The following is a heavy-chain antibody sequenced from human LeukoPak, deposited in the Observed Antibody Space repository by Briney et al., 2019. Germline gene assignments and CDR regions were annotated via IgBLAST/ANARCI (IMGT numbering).Heavy chain of an antibody. CDR3: ARHESLYYYDSSGYWYYYYYMDV. V-gene: IGHV5-51*01. J-gene: IGHJ6*03. D-gene: IGHD3-22*01. CDR1: GYSFTSYW. Sequence: GESLKISCKGSGYSFTSYWIGWVVQMPGKGLEWMVIIYPGDSDTRYSPSFQGQVTISADKSISTAYLQWSSLKASDTAMYYCARHESLYYYDSSGYWYYYYYMDVWGKGTTVTVSS. CDR2: IYPGDSDT.